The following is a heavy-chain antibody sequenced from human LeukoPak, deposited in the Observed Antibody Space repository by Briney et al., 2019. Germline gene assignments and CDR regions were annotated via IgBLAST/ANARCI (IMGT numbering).Heavy chain of an antibody. CDR3: AKDISGGDCPDY. CDR1: GFTFSSYS. Sequence: GGSLRLSCAASGFTFSSYSMNWVRQAPGKGLEWVALISYDGSDKYYADSVKGRFTISRDNSKNTLYLQMNSLRAEDTAVYYCAKDISGGDCPDYWGQGTLVTVSS. J-gene: IGHJ4*02. CDR2: ISYDGSDK. D-gene: IGHD2-21*02. V-gene: IGHV3-30*18.